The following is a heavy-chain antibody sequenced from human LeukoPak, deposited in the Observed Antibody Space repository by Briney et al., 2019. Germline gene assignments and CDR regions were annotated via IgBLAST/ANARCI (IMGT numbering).Heavy chain of an antibody. CDR3: ARVAGPYSSSLNDY. Sequence: ASVKVSCKASGYTFTSYGISWVRQAPGQGLEWMGWINPNSGGTNYAQKFQGRVTMTRDTSISTAYMELSRLRSDDTAVYYCARVAGPYSSSLNDYWGQGTLVTVSS. J-gene: IGHJ4*02. V-gene: IGHV1-2*02. CDR2: INPNSGGT. D-gene: IGHD6-13*01. CDR1: GYTFTSYG.